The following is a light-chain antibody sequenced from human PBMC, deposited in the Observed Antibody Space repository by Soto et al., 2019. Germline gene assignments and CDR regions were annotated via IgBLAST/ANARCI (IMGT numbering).Light chain of an antibody. J-gene: IGKJ2*01. CDR2: DAS. CDR1: QSVSSY. CDR3: QQRSSWPRT. V-gene: IGKV3-11*01. Sequence: EIVLTQSPATLSLSPGERATLSCRASQSVSSYLAWYQQKPGQTPRLLIYDASNRATGIPARLSGSGSGTDFTLTISSLEPEDFAVYYCQQRSSWPRTFGHGTKLEIK.